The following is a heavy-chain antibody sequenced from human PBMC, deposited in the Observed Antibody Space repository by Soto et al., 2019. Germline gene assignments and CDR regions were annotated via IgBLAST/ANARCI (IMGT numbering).Heavy chain of an antibody. CDR2: ISGSGGAT. D-gene: IGHD3-10*01. Sequence: EVQLLESGGGMVRPGGSLRLSCAASGFTFTSFAVSWVRQAPGKGLEWVSAISGSGGATYYADSVKGRFTVSRDNSRNTVYLQVDSLRVEDTAVYHCAIGECLSTSYFNVWGKGTLVTVSS. J-gene: IGHJ4*02. V-gene: IGHV3-23*01. CDR3: AIGECLSTSYFNV. CDR1: GFTFTSFA.